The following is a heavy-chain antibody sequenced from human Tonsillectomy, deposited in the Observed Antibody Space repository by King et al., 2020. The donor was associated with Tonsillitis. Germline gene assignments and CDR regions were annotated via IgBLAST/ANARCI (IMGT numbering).Heavy chain of an antibody. D-gene: IGHD3-22*01. J-gene: IGHJ3*02. CDR2: IYPGDSDT. CDR1: GYSFTSYW. V-gene: IGHV5-51*01. CDR3: ARRYDSSGYYPYYDAFDI. Sequence: VQLVESGAEVKKPGESLKISCKGSGYSFTSYWIGWVRQMPGKGLEWMGIIYPGDSDTRYSPSFQGQVTISADKSISTAYLQWSSLKDSDTAMYYCARRYDSSGYYPYYDAFDIWGQGTMVTVSS.